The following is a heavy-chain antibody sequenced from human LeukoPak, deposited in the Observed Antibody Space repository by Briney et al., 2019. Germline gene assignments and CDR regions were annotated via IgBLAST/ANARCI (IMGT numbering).Heavy chain of an antibody. Sequence: GGSLRLSCAASGFSFSSYAMSWVRRAPGKGLEWVSTIRATSGGTYYADSVKGRFSISRDNSKNTLYLQMNSLRAEDTAVYYCAKEGGKGYYYDSSGHPSDYFDYWGQGTLVTVSS. V-gene: IGHV3-23*01. CDR1: GFSFSSYA. D-gene: IGHD3-22*01. CDR3: AKEGGKGYYYDSSGHPSDYFDY. CDR2: IRATSGGT. J-gene: IGHJ4*02.